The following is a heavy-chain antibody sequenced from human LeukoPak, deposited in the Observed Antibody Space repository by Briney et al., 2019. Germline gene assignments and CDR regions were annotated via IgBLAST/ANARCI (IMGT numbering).Heavy chain of an antibody. CDR2: TFSSGAT. V-gene: IGHV4-4*09. J-gene: IGHJ4*02. Sequence: SETLSLTCIVSGGSMSGYYWSWIRQSPGNGLEWIGYTFSSGATTYNPSLKSRVTISVDTTGSQFSLNLSSVTAADTAVYFCARRSRSGYFLDSWGQGTLVTVSS. CDR3: ARRSRSGYFLDS. CDR1: GGSMSGYY. D-gene: IGHD5-12*01.